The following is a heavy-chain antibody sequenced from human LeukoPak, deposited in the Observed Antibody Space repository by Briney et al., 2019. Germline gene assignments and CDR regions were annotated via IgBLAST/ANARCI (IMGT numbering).Heavy chain of an antibody. CDR3: ASPFFDF. CDR1: GVSISSGSYY. Sequence: PSETLSLTCTVSGVSISSGSYYWGWIRQPPGKGLEYIGSFHYNGSTYYNPSLKSRVTISVDTSKNQFSPKLSSVTAADTAVYYCASPFFDFWGQGTLVTVSS. V-gene: IGHV4-39*01. CDR2: FHYNGST. J-gene: IGHJ4*02.